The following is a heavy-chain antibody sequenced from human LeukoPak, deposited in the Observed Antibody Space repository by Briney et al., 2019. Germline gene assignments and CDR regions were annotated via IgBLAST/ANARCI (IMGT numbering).Heavy chain of an antibody. D-gene: IGHD5-12*01. CDR1: GYSFASYW. V-gene: IGHV5-51*01. Sequence: PGESLKISCQGSGYSFASYWIGWVRQMPGKGLEWMGIIYPGDSDTIYSPSFQGQVTISADKSISTAYLQWSSLKASDTAMYYCATLPPAYSGYDRLDYWGQGTLVTVSS. J-gene: IGHJ4*02. CDR3: ATLPPAYSGYDRLDY. CDR2: IYPGDSDT.